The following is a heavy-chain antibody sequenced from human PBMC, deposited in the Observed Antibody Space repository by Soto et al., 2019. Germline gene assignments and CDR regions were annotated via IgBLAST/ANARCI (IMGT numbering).Heavy chain of an antibody. V-gene: IGHV2-5*01. Sequence: SGPTLVNPTQTLRLTCAFSGFSLSASGASVGWIRQPPGEALEWLAHIYWNDDKRYSPSLRSRLTISKDTSKNQVVLTFTNMDPADTGTYYCVHRLDVPGLAFDPWGQGTRVTVSS. D-gene: IGHD3-10*02. CDR3: VHRLDVPGLAFDP. CDR1: GFSLSASGAS. CDR2: IYWNDDK. J-gene: IGHJ5*02.